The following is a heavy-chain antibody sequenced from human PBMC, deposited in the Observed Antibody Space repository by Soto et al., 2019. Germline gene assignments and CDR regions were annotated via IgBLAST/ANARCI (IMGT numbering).Heavy chain of an antibody. Sequence: VASVKVSCKASGYTFTGYYIHWVRQAPGQGLEWMGWLNPNSGGTNYAQKFQGRVTMTRDTSISTAYMELSRLRSDDTAVYYCARHSSSSWGHYWGQGTLVTVSS. V-gene: IGHV1-2*02. D-gene: IGHD6-6*01. J-gene: IGHJ4*02. CDR2: LNPNSGGT. CDR1: GYTFTGYY. CDR3: ARHSSSSWGHY.